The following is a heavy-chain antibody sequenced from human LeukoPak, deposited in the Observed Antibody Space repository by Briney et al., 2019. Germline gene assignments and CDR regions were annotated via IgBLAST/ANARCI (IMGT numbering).Heavy chain of an antibody. J-gene: IGHJ4*02. D-gene: IGHD5-24*01. CDR3: VRDGDDYNFDY. V-gene: IGHV3-74*01. CDR1: GFTFSSYW. Sequence: GGSLRLSCAASGFTFSSYWMHWVRQAPGKGLVWVSRVKGDGGFTDYADSVKGRFTISRDNAKNTLYLQMYSLRAEDTAAYYCVRDGDDYNFDYWGQGSLVTVSS. CDR2: VKGDGGFT.